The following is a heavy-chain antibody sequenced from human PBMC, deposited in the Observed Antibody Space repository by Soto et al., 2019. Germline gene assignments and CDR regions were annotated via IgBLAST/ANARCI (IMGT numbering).Heavy chain of an antibody. V-gene: IGHV3-33*01. CDR2: IWYDGSNK. J-gene: IGHJ6*02. CDR3: ARTSRNFYYGMDV. Sequence: VAVIWYDGSNKYYADSVKGRFTISRDNSKNTLYLQMNSLRAEDTAVYYCARTSRNFYYGMDVWGQGTTVTVSS.